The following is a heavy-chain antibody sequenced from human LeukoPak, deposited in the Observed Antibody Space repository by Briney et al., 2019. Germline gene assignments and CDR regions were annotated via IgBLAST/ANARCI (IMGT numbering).Heavy chain of an antibody. CDR1: GFTFSRYW. V-gene: IGHV3-7*01. J-gene: IGHJ4*02. D-gene: IGHD1-26*01. Sequence: PGGSLRLSCAASGFTFSRYWMSWVRQAPGKGLEWVANIKQDGSEKYYVDSVKGRFTISRDNAKSSLYLQMNSRRAEDTAVYYCARGSGVTPFDYWGEGTLVPVSS. CDR2: IKQDGSEK. CDR3: ARGSGVTPFDY.